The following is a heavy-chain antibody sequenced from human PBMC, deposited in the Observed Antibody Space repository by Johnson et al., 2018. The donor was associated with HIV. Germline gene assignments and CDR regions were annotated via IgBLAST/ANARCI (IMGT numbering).Heavy chain of an antibody. CDR1: GFIFSSYW. CDR2: ISYDGSNK. J-gene: IGHJ3*02. D-gene: IGHD1-1*01. Sequence: QVQLVESGGGLVQPGGSLRLSCAASGFIFSSYWMSWVRQAPGKGLEWVAVISYDGSNKYYADSVKGRLTLSRDNSNNTLYLQMNSLRAEDTAVYYCARDVTAGNDAFDIWGQGTMVTVSS. V-gene: IGHV3-30*14. CDR3: ARDVTAGNDAFDI.